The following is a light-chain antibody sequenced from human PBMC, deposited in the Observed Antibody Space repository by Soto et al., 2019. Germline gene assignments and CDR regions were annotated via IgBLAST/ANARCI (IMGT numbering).Light chain of an antibody. Sequence: IQMTQSPSSLSASIGDRVTITCQASHDIRNSLNWYQQTPGKPPKLLISDASNLELGVPSKFSGTGFGTDFTLTISSLQPEDFATYYCQQSYSTPLAFGQGTKVDIK. CDR1: HDIRNS. CDR2: DAS. CDR3: QQSYSTPLA. J-gene: IGKJ1*01. V-gene: IGKV1-39*01.